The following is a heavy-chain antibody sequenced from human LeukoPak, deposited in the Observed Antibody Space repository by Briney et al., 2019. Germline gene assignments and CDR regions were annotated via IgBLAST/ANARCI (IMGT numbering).Heavy chain of an antibody. CDR3: ATQVGSPRAFDAFDI. CDR2: IYPGDSDT. CDR1: GYSFTSYW. Sequence: GEALKISCKGSGYSFTSYWIGWVRQMPGKGLEWMGIIYPGDSDTRYSPSFQGQVTISADKSISTAYLQWSSMKASDTAMYYCATQVGSPRAFDAFDIWGQGTMVTVSS. D-gene: IGHD1-26*01. J-gene: IGHJ3*02. V-gene: IGHV5-51*01.